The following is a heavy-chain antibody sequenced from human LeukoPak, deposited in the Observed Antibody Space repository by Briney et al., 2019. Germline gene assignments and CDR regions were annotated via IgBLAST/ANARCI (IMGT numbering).Heavy chain of an antibody. D-gene: IGHD3-16*01. J-gene: IGHJ4*02. CDR1: GGTFRNYA. CDR2: SIPTFGTS. Sequence: ASVKVSCKASGGTFRNYAITWVRQAPGQGLEWMGRSIPTFGTSDYSQKLHGRVTITMDDSAATAYMELSRLRSDDTAVYYCARGSEGVFDYWGQGTLVTVSS. V-gene: IGHV1-69*05. CDR3: ARGSEGVFDY.